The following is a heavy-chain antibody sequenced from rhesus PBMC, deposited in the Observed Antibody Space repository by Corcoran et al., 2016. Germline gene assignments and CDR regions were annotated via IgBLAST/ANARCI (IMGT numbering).Heavy chain of an antibody. CDR3: ARTQYCTGSGCYQVIDY. CDR2: IYWNDDK. Sequence: QVTLKVSGPALVKPTQTLTLTCTCSGFSLTSSGMGVRWIRQPPRQARQGLALIYWNDDKRCSTSLKSRLTFSKDTSKNQIVLTMTNMDPVDTATYYYARTQYCTGSGCYQVIDYWGQGVLVTVSS. J-gene: IGHJ4*01. D-gene: IGHD2-21*01. V-gene: IGHV2-174*01. CDR1: GFSLTSSGMG.